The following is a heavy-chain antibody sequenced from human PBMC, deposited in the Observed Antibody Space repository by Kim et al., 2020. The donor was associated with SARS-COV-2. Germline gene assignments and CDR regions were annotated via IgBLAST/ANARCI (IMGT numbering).Heavy chain of an antibody. Sequence: ASVKVSCKASDYNFRSYGINWVRQAPGQGLEWLAWISINDGNTKYAQKVQGRVTLTRDRSTTTAYMELRSLRSDDTAVYYCARGRPYFFDSSGYGRRDFDIWGQGTMGTVSS. J-gene: IGHJ3*02. D-gene: IGHD3-22*01. CDR1: DYNFRSYG. CDR2: ISINDGNT. CDR3: ARGRPYFFDSSGYGRRDFDI. V-gene: IGHV1-18*04.